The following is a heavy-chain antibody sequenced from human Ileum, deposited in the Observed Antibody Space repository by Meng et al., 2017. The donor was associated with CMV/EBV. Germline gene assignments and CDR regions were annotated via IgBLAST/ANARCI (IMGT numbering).Heavy chain of an antibody. CDR1: GGSLTSSS. V-gene: IGHV4-4*07. Sequence: QVPLQGSGQRPLPPSETPAPPGTAPGGSLTSSSWTWIRQPAGKGLEWIGRIHPTGTTDDNPSLRSRVSMSLDKSKNQFSLKLTSVTAADTAVYYCARAAARGVPVDLWGQGTLVTVSS. D-gene: IGHD3-10*01. J-gene: IGHJ5*02. CDR2: IHPTGTT. CDR3: ARAAARGVPVDL.